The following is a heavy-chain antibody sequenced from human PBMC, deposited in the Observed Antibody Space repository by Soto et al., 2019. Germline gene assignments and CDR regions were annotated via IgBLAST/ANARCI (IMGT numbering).Heavy chain of an antibody. CDR1: GFTSSSYW. V-gene: IGHV3-7*03. Sequence: GGSLRLPCAACGFTSSSYWMSWVRQAQGKGLEWMANIKQDGSEKYYVDAVKGRFTISRYNAKISLYRQMNSLRAEDTAVYYCARGRRGCSGGSCYHGSRAFDIWGQGTMVTVSS. D-gene: IGHD2-15*01. J-gene: IGHJ3*02. CDR2: IKQDGSEK. CDR3: ARGRRGCSGGSCYHGSRAFDI.